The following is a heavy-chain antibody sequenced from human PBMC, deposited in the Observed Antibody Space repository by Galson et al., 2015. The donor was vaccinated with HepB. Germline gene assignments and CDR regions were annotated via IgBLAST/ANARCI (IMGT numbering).Heavy chain of an antibody. CDR2: ISPYNSNT. J-gene: IGHJ3*02. CDR1: GYTFINYG. Sequence: SVKVSCRASGYTFINYGISWVRQAPGHGLEWMGWISPYNSNTIYAQKLQGRVAMTTDTSTSTAYMELRSLRSDDTAVYYCARDVLWFAGLSSAFDIWGQGTMVTVSS. V-gene: IGHV1-18*01. CDR3: ARDVLWFAGLSSAFDI. D-gene: IGHD3-10*01.